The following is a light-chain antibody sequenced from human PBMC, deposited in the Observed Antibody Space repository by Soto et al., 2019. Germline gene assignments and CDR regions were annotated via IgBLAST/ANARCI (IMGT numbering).Light chain of an antibody. Sequence: QSALTQPASVSGSPGQSIAISCTGTFSDVGGYDYVSWYQQHPDKAPKLMIYEVTKRPSGVSNRFSGSKSGNTASLTISGLQPEDEADYYCSSDTSGSTRVFGSGTQLTVL. CDR3: SSDTSGSTRV. J-gene: IGLJ7*01. CDR1: FSDVGGYDY. V-gene: IGLV2-14*01. CDR2: EVT.